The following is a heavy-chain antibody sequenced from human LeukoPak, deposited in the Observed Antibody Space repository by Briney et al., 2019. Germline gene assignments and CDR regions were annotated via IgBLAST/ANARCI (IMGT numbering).Heavy chain of an antibody. Sequence: PSETLSLTCPVSGGSISNSNYCWGWIRQPPGKGLEWIGSISYSGSTYYNPSLKSRVTISVDTSKNQFPLKVTSVTAADTAVFYCARHYVDIRTVGASYYYYGLDVWGQGTTVTVSS. V-gene: IGHV4-39*01. CDR2: ISYSGST. CDR3: ARHYVDIRTVGASYYYYGLDV. J-gene: IGHJ6*02. D-gene: IGHD3-16*02. CDR1: GGSISNSNYC.